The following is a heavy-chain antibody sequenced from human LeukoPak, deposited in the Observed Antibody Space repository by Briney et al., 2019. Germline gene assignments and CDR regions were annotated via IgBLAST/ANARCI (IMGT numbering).Heavy chain of an antibody. CDR2: IIPIFGTA. V-gene: IGHV1-69*13. CDR1: GGTFSSYA. J-gene: IGHJ5*02. CDR3: ASPRSYSSSWFRGGNWFGP. D-gene: IGHD6-13*01. Sequence: SVKVSCKASGGTFSSYAISWVRQAPGQGLEWMGGIIPIFGTANYAQKFQGRVTITADESTSTAYMELSSLRSEDTAVYYCASPRSYSSSWFRGGNWFGPWGQGTLVTVSS.